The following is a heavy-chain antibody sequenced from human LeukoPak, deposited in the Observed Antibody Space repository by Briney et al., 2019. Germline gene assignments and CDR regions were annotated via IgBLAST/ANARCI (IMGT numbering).Heavy chain of an antibody. Sequence: PSETLSLTCTVSTGSINTYFWTWVRQPAGKGLEWIGRISDSGRTYYNPSLESRVTISLDTSNNQFSLKVTSVTAADTAAYYCARGKEMTKTSGYYSFDYWGQGTLVSVSS. CDR3: ARGKEMTKTSGYYSFDY. D-gene: IGHD3-9*01. J-gene: IGHJ4*02. CDR1: TGSINTYF. V-gene: IGHV4-4*07. CDR2: ISDSGRT.